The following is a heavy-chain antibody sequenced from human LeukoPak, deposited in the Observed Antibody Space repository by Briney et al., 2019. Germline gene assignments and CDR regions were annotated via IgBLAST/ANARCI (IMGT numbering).Heavy chain of an antibody. CDR2: ISSSRSIM. V-gene: IGHV3-48*01. CDR1: GFIFSYYD. J-gene: IGHJ4*02. CDR3: ARHNQGSPDY. Sequence: GGSLRLSCVASGFIFSYYDMDWVRQAPGKGLEWISYISSSRSIMYYADSVLGRFTVSRDNAEYTLYLQMNSLRGDDTAVYYCARHNQGSPDYWGQGTLVTVSS.